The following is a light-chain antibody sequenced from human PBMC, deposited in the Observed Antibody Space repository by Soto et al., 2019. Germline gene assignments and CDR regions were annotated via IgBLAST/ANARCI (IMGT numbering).Light chain of an antibody. CDR1: QGIGVR. CDR3: QSYRNFSWT. CDR2: DVS. Sequence: IQLTQSPSSLSASIGDGVTITCRARQGIGVRVAWYQQQPGKAPKFLMYDVSTVESGVPLRCSGSGSGREFTLTINSLQHDDFATYYCQSYRNFSWTFGQGTKVEIK. V-gene: IGKV1-5*01. J-gene: IGKJ1*01.